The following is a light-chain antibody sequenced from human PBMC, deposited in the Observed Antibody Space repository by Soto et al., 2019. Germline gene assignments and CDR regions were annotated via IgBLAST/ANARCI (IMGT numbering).Light chain of an antibody. V-gene: IGLV2-11*01. CDR1: SSDVGGYQY. Sequence: QSLLTQPRSVSGSPGQSVTISCTGTSSDVGGYQYVSWYQHHPGKAPKLMIYDVAKRPSGVPDRFSASKSGNTASLTISGLQAEDEADYYCCSYAGTNGLIFGGGTKVTVL. CDR3: CSYAGTNGLI. CDR2: DVA. J-gene: IGLJ2*01.